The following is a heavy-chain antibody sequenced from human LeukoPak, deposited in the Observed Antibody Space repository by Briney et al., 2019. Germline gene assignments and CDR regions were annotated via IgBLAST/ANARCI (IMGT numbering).Heavy chain of an antibody. J-gene: IGHJ5*02. D-gene: IGHD6-6*01. CDR3: AKGGYSSSSGWFDP. CDR1: GFTFDDYD. V-gene: IGHV3-9*03. CDR2: ISWNSGSI. Sequence: GRSLRLSCAASGFTFDDYDMHWVRQAPGKGLEWVSGISWNSGSIGYADSVKGRFTISRDNAKNSLYLQLNSLRAEDMALYYCAKGGYSSSSGWFDPWGQGTLVTVSS.